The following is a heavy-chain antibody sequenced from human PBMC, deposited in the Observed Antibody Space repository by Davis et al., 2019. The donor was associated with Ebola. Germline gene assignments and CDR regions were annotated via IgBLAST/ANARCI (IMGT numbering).Heavy chain of an antibody. D-gene: IGHD6-19*01. CDR2: ISGSGGST. Sequence: GESLKISCAASGFTFSSYAMRWVRQAPGKGLEWVSAISGSGGSTYYADSVKGRFTISRDNSKNTLYLQMNSLRAEDTAVYYCARDTFGAVAGIFDYWGQGTLVTVSS. CDR3: ARDTFGAVAGIFDY. CDR1: GFTFSSYA. J-gene: IGHJ4*02. V-gene: IGHV3-23*01.